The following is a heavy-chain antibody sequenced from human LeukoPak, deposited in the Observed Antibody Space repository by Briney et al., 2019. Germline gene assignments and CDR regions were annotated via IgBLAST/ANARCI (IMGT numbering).Heavy chain of an antibody. D-gene: IGHD2-21*01. CDR2: IYYSGST. J-gene: IGHJ5*02. CDR1: GGSISSYY. V-gene: IGHV4-59*01. CDR3: ARGLRYSNWFDP. Sequence: KPSETLSLTCTVPGGSISSYYWSWIRQPPGKGLEWIGYIYYSGSTNYNPSLKSRVTISVDTSKNQFSLKLSSVTAADTAVYYCARGLRYSNWFDPWGQGTLVTVSS.